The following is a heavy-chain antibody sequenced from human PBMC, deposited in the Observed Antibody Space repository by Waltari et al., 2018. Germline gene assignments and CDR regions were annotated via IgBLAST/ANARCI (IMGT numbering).Heavy chain of an antibody. CDR1: GFPFSSYG. J-gene: IGHJ4*02. V-gene: IGHV3-30*02. Sequence: QVQLVESGGGVVQPGGSLRLSCAASGFPFSSYGMPWVRQAPGTGREWVAFIRYDGSNKYYADSVKGRFTISRDNSKNTLYLQMNSLRAEDTAVYYCANGDSSGYYYGTQFDRGPHWGRGTLVTVSS. CDR2: IRYDGSNK. D-gene: IGHD3-22*01. CDR3: ANGDSSGYYYGTQFDRGPH.